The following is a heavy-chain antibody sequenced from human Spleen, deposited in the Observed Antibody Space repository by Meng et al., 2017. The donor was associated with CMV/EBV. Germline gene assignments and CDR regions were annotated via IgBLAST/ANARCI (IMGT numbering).Heavy chain of an antibody. D-gene: IGHD3-9*01. J-gene: IGHJ3*02. CDR3: ARSYYDILTGYSWGAFDI. CDR2: IHSGGSTT. CDR1: GFTFSSYV. Sequence: GESLKISCAASGFTFSSYVMSWVRQAPGKGLEWVSLIHSGGSTTYYADSVKGRFTISRDNSKNTLYLQMNSLRAEDTAVYYCARSYYDILTGYSWGAFDIWGQGTMVTVSS. V-gene: IGHV3-23*03.